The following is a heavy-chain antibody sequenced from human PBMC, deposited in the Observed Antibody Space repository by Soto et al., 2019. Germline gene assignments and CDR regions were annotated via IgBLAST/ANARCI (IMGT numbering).Heavy chain of an antibody. V-gene: IGHV3-9*01. CDR3: AKERDSSLSVVIWDY. Sequence: GGSLRLSCAASGFSFDDYAMHWVRQAPGKGLEWVSSISWNSATIYYADSVKGRFTISRDNAKNSLYLQMNSLRAEDTALYYCAKERDSSLSVVIWDYWGQGTMVTVSS. D-gene: IGHD3-22*01. CDR2: ISWNSATI. CDR1: GFSFDDYA. J-gene: IGHJ4*02.